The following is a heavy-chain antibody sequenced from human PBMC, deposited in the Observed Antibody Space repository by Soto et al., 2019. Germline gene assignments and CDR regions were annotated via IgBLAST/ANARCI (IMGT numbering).Heavy chain of an antibody. J-gene: IGHJ6*02. CDR2: INHSGSA. CDR1: GGSFSGSY. V-gene: IGHV4-34*01. D-gene: IGHD2-2*01. CDR3: ARLGGHCSSSSCFGFYVMDV. Sequence: SETLSLTCAVYGGSFSGSYWNWIRQTPGKGLQWIGQINHSGSANYNPSLKSRVTISVHTSNSQFSLELSSVTAADTAVYYCARLGGHCSSSSCFGFYVMDVWGQGTAVTVSS.